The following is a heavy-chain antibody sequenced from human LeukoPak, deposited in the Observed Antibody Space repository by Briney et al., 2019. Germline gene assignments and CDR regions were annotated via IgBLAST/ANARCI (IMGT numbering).Heavy chain of an antibody. CDR1: GFTFSSYA. J-gene: IGHJ4*02. CDR3: AKTRPLDSSSWSHGDY. V-gene: IGHV3-23*01. CDR2: ISNNGGYT. D-gene: IGHD6-13*01. Sequence: GGSLRLSCAASGFTFSSYAMSWVRQAPGKGLEWVSAISNNGGYTYYADSVKGRFTISRDNSKNTLYLQMNSLRAEDTAVYYCAKTRPLDSSSWSHGDYWGQGTLVTVSS.